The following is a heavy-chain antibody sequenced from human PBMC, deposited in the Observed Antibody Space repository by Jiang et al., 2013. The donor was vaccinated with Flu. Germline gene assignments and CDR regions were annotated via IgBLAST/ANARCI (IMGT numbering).Heavy chain of an antibody. Sequence: GSGLVKPSGTLSLTCTVSGGSIISDKWWSWVRQSPGKGLEWIGEIHHSGITNYNPSLKSRVTISVDRAANRFSLRVTSVTAADTAVYYCAREVGIVVISPQIEEARFDTWGQGTLVTVSS. D-gene: IGHD2-15*01. CDR3: AREVGIVVISPQIEEARFDT. V-gene: IGHV4-4*02. CDR1: GGSIISDKW. J-gene: IGHJ5*02. CDR2: IHHSGIT.